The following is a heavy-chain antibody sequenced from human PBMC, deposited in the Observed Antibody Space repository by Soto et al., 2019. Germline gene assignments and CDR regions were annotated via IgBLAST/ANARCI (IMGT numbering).Heavy chain of an antibody. Sequence: EVQLVESGGGLVQPGRSLRLSCAASGIVFDDHAMHWVRQAPGEGLEWVSGISWNSGIIAYADSVKGRFTISRDNAKNSLYLQMTSLRPEDTALYYCVKAPHDILTGSTFDYWGQGTLVTVSS. CDR1: GIVFDDHA. V-gene: IGHV3-9*01. CDR2: ISWNSGII. D-gene: IGHD3-9*01. J-gene: IGHJ4*02. CDR3: VKAPHDILTGSTFDY.